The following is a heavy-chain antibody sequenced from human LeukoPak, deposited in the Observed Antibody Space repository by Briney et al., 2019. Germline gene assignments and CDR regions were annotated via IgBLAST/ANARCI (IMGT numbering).Heavy chain of an antibody. J-gene: IGHJ4*02. CDR2: ISSSGSTI. Sequence: GGSLRLSCAASGFTFSDYYMSWIRQAPGKGLEWVSYISSSGSTIYYVDSVKGRFTISRDNAKNSLYLQMNSLRAEDTAVYYCASMVRGVIFDYWGQGTLVTVSS. CDR1: GFTFSDYY. V-gene: IGHV3-11*01. D-gene: IGHD3-10*01. CDR3: ASMVRGVIFDY.